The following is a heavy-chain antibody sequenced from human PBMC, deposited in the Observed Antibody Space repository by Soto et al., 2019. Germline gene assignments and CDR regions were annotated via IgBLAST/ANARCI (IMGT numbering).Heavy chain of an antibody. D-gene: IGHD3-22*01. J-gene: IGHJ4*02. Sequence: QVQLQESGPGLVKPSQTLSLTCTVSGGSISSGGYYWSWIRQHPGKGLEWIGYIYYSGSTYYNPSLKGRVTLSVDTSKSQCALKLSSVTAADTAVYYCATTPYDSSGYYYVDYWGQGTLVTVSS. CDR3: ATTPYDSSGYYYVDY. CDR1: GGSISSGGYY. CDR2: IYYSGST. V-gene: IGHV4-31*03.